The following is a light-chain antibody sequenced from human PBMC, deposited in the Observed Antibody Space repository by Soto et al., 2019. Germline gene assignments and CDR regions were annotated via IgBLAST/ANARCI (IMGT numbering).Light chain of an antibody. CDR2: DAS. CDR1: QTVRNNY. J-gene: IGKJ4*01. Sequence: VLTKYKGTLSLSPGERSTLSCMASQTVRNNYLAWYQQKPGQAPRLLIYDASSRATGIPDRFSGGGSGTDFTLTISRLEPEDFAVYYCQQFSCYPLTFSGGGNVDVK. CDR3: QQFSCYPLT. V-gene: IGKV3-20*01.